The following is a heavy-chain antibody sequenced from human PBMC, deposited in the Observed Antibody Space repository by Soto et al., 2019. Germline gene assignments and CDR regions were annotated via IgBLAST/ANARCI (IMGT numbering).Heavy chain of an antibody. D-gene: IGHD2-15*01. CDR2: IFHTGGT. V-gene: IGHV4-38-2*01. J-gene: IGHJ3*02. CDR1: ASSISSAYF. Sequence: SKTLSLTSAVSASSISSAYFWGWIRQPPGKGLEWIATIFHTGGTYYNPSLKSRVTISVDTSNNQFSLRLNSVTAADTALYFCARTWLAGGTPADAFDIWGQGTMVTVSS. CDR3: ARTWLAGGTPADAFDI.